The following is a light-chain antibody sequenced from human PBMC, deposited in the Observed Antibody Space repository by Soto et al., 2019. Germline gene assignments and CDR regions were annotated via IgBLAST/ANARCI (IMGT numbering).Light chain of an antibody. V-gene: IGKV1-39*01. Sequence: DIQLTQSPSFLSASVGDRVTITCRASQGISTQLNWYQQKPGKAPKVVIYAASNLQGGVPSRFSGSGSGTDFTLTISSLQSEDYASYCCQQSYSTPRTFGQGTKVDIK. CDR1: QGISTQ. CDR3: QQSYSTPRT. J-gene: IGKJ1*01. CDR2: AAS.